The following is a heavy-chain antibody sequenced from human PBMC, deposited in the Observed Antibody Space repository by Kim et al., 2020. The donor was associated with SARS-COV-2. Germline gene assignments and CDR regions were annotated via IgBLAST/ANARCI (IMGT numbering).Heavy chain of an antibody. D-gene: IGHD5-12*01. V-gene: IGHV6-1*01. CDR3: ARAGGYDFFDY. J-gene: IGHJ4*02. CDR2: N. Sequence: NDYAVPVKSRITINPDTSKNQFSLQLNSVTPEDTAVYYCARAGGYDFFDYWGQGTLVTVSS.